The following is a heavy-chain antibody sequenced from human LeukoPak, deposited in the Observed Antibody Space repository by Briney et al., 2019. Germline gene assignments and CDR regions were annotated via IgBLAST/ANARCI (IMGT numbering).Heavy chain of an antibody. J-gene: IGHJ4*02. Sequence: ASVKVSCKASGYTFTGYYMHWVRQAPGQGLEWMGWISAYNGNTNYAQKLQGRVTMTTDTSTSTAYMELRSLRSDDTAVYYCARDFMITSPPDYWGQGTLVTVSS. V-gene: IGHV1-18*04. D-gene: IGHD3-16*01. CDR1: GYTFTGYY. CDR2: ISAYNGNT. CDR3: ARDFMITSPPDY.